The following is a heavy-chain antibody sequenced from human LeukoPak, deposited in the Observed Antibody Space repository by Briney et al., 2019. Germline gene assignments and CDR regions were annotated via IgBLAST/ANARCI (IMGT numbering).Heavy chain of an antibody. CDR2: INHSGST. D-gene: IGHD2-2*01. CDR1: GFTFSSYA. Sequence: PGGSLRLSCAASGFTFSSYAMSWIRQPPGKGLEWIGEINHSGSTNYNPSLKSRVTISVDTSKNQFSLKLSSVTAADTAVYYCARGRVVVVPAAYNWFDPWGQGTLVTVSS. CDR3: ARGRVVVVPAAYNWFDP. V-gene: IGHV4-34*01. J-gene: IGHJ5*02.